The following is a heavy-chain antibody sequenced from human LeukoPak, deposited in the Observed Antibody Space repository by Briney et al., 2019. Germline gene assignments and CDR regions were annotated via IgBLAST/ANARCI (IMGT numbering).Heavy chain of an antibody. J-gene: IGHJ4*02. CDR2: INHSVST. D-gene: IGHD6-6*01. CDR3: AREHRIAARSRYYFEF. V-gene: IGHV4-34*01. CDR1: GGSFSGYY. Sequence: SDTLSLTFAVYGGSFSGYYWTWIRQPPGKGLEWIREINHSVSTNYNPSLKSRVTISVDTSKQQFSLTLNSVTAADTDVYFCAREHRIAARSRYYFEFWGQGTLVPVS.